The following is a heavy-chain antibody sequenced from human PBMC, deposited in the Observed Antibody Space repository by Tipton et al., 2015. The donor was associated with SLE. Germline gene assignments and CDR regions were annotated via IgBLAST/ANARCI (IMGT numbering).Heavy chain of an antibody. CDR3: AKIVSVVIAIGPLDY. D-gene: IGHD2-21*01. J-gene: IGHJ4*02. CDR2: ISGSGGST. CDR1: GYSISSGYY. Sequence: LSLTCTVSGYSISSGYYWGWIRQPPGKGLEWVSAISGSGGSTYYADSVKGRFTISRDNSKNTLYLQMNSLRAEDTAVYYCAKIVSVVIAIGPLDYWGQGTLVTVSS. V-gene: IGHV3-23*01.